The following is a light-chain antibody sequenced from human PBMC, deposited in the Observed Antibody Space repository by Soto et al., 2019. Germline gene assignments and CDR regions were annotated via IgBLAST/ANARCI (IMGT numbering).Light chain of an antibody. CDR3: QQYNNWPFS. V-gene: IGKV3-15*01. Sequence: EIMMTQSPGTLSVSPGEGATLSCRASQSVNLNLAWYQQKPGQPPRLLIYDVSSRATGVPSRFSGTGSETDFTLTISGLQSEDSAIYFCQQYNNWPFSFGQGTRLEIK. J-gene: IGKJ5*01. CDR2: DVS. CDR1: QSVNLN.